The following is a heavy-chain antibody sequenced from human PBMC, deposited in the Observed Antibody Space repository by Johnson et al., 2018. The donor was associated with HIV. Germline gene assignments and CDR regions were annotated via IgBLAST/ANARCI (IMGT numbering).Heavy chain of an antibody. Sequence: QVQLVESGGGVVQPGRSLRLSCAASGFTFSSYAMLWVRQAPGKGLERVAVISYDDGNKYYADSVKGRFPISSDNSKNTLYLQMNSLRAEDTAVYYCARAVTPFGDWEAFDIWGQGTMVTVSS. V-gene: IGHV3-30-3*01. CDR3: ARAVTPFGDWEAFDI. D-gene: IGHD3-10*01. CDR2: ISYDDGNK. CDR1: GFTFSSYA. J-gene: IGHJ3*02.